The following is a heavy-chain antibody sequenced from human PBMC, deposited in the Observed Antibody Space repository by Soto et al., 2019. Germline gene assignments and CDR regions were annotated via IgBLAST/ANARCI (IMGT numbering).Heavy chain of an antibody. V-gene: IGHV3-33*06. J-gene: IGHJ5*02. CDR1: GFAFSSYA. CDR3: AKPRSSLEWPPFDP. CDR2: IKSDGTTQ. Sequence: QVKLVESGGGVVQSGRSRRLSCEASGFAFSSYAMHWVRQSPDKGLEWVAVIKSDGTTQDYIDSVKGRFFVSRDNGKKTVYLQMNNLRPEDTGIYYCAKPRSSLEWPPFDPWGHGTLVTVSS. D-gene: IGHD3-3*01.